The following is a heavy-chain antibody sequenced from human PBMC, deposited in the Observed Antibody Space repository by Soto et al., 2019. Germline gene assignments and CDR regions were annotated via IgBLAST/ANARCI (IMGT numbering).Heavy chain of an antibody. CDR3: ARETPSAAAAYYSYGLDV. V-gene: IGHV1-69*01. CDR1: GGTFSSYF. CDR2: IIPVFGTA. Sequence: QVQLVQSGAEVKKAGSSVKVSCKVSGGTFSSYFINWVRQAPGQGLEWVGGIIPVFGTASYAEKFQGRVTITADDSTSTASRELSSIRPDDPAVYYCARETPSAAAAYYSYGLDVWGQGTTVTVPS. J-gene: IGHJ6*02. D-gene: IGHD6-13*01.